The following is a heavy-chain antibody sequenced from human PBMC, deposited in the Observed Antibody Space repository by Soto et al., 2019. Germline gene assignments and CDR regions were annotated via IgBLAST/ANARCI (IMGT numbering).Heavy chain of an antibody. CDR3: ARDSAAHGPVFDF. CDR1: GYTLSTYG. CDR2: INTSNGDT. V-gene: IGHV1-18*04. D-gene: IGHD6-13*01. Sequence: QVQLVQSGTEVKKPGASVKVSCKASGYTLSTYGISWVRQAPGQGLEWMAWINTSNGDTHYAQKVQDRVSMTTDRLTSTAYMELRSLSSDDTAIYYCARDSAAHGPVFDFWGQGTLVTVSS. J-gene: IGHJ4*02.